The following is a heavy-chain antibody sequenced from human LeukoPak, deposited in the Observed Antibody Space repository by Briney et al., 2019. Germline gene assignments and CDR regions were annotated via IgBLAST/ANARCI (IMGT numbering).Heavy chain of an antibody. CDR2: INHSGST. J-gene: IGHJ6*03. CDR1: GGSFSGYY. CDR3: AREKSIVVVPAAIYYYYYYMDV. D-gene: IGHD2-2*01. Sequence: PSETLSLTCAVYGGSFSGYYWSWIRQPPGKGLEWIGEINHSGSTNYNPSLKSRVTISVDTSKNQFSLKLSSVTAADTAVYYCAREKSIVVVPAAIYYYYYYMDVWGKGTTVTVSS. V-gene: IGHV4-34*01.